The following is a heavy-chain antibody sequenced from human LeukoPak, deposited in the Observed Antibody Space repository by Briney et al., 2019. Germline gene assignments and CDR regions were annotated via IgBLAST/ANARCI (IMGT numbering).Heavy chain of an antibody. CDR1: GGTFGSYA. J-gene: IGHJ6*02. Sequence: SVKVSCKASGGTFGSYAISWVRQAPGQGLEWMGGIIPIFGTANYAQKFQGRVTITADESTSTAYMELSSLRSEDTAVYYCVSGIVGGHYYYYGMDVWGQGTTVTVSS. D-gene: IGHD1-26*01. V-gene: IGHV1-69*13. CDR3: VSGIVGGHYYYYGMDV. CDR2: IIPIFGTA.